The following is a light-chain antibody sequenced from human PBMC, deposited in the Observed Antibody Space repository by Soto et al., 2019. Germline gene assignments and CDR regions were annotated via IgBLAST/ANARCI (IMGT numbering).Light chain of an antibody. Sequence: QPVLTQSPSASGTPGQRVTISCSGSASTIGRNYVYWYQQLPGTAPKLLIYRNSQRPSGVPDRFSGSKSGNTASLTISGLQAEDEADYYCSSYTSSSTLYVFGTGTKVTVL. CDR3: SSYTSSSTLYV. CDR1: ASTIGRNY. CDR2: RNS. V-gene: IGLV1-47*01. J-gene: IGLJ1*01.